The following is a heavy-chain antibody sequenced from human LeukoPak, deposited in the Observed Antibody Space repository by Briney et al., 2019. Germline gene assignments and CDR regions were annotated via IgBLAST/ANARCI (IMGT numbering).Heavy chain of an antibody. CDR1: GGSISSYY. CDR3: ARVGYYGVDVY. V-gene: IGHV4-59*01. CDR2: IYYSGST. Sequence: PSETLSLTCTVSGGSISSYYWSWIRQPPGKGLEWIGYIYYSGSTNYNPSLKSRVTISVDTSKNQFSLKLSSVTAADTAVYYCARVGYYGVDVYWGQGTLVTVSS. D-gene: IGHD4-17*01. J-gene: IGHJ4*02.